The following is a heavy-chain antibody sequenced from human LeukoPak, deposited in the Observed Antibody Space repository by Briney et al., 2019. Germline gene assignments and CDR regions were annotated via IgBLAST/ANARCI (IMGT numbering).Heavy chain of an antibody. Sequence: SETLSLTCTVSGGSISSYYWSWIRQPPGKVLEWIGYIYCSGSTNYNPSLKSRVTISVDTSKNQFSLKLSSVTAADTAVYYCARVYSYGFALDYWGQGTLVTVSS. V-gene: IGHV4-59*01. CDR1: GGSISSYY. CDR2: IYCSGST. J-gene: IGHJ4*02. CDR3: ARVYSYGFALDY. D-gene: IGHD5-18*01.